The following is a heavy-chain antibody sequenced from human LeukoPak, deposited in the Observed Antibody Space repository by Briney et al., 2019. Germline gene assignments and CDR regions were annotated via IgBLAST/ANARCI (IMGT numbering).Heavy chain of an antibody. CDR2: ISAGGSSS. J-gene: IGHJ4*02. Sequence: PGGSLRLSCAVSGFTFSGYAMSWVRQAPGKGLEWVSCISAGGSSSYYADSVKGRFTISRDNSKNTLYVQMNTLRAEDSALYYCAKGLPRGLPAAEHFDYWGQGTLVTVSP. D-gene: IGHD2-2*01. CDR3: AKGLPRGLPAAEHFDY. CDR1: GFTFSGYA. V-gene: IGHV3-23*01.